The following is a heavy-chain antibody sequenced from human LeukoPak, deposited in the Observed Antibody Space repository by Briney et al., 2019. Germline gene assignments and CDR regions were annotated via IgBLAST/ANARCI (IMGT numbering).Heavy chain of an antibody. D-gene: IGHD2-8*01. CDR3: AKESSVYCTDGVCFLDF. CDR2: ISWDSANI. Sequence: GRSLRLSCAASGFTFDDYAMHWVRQAPGNGLEWVSGISWDSANIGYADSVKGRFAISRDNTKDSLYLQMNSLRAEDTALYYCAKESSVYCTDGVCFLDFWGQGSLVTVSS. V-gene: IGHV3-9*01. J-gene: IGHJ4*02. CDR1: GFTFDDYA.